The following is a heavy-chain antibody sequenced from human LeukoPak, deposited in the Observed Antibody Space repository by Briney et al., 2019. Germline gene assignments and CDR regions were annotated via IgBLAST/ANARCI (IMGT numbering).Heavy chain of an antibody. D-gene: IGHD3-9*01. J-gene: IGHJ4*02. Sequence: GGSLRLSCAASGFTFSSYWMHWVRQAPGKGLEWVSGINWNGGSTGYADSVKGRFTISRDNAKNSPYLQMNSLRAEDTALYYCARVDDFDWSYFDYWGQGTLVTVSS. CDR1: GFTFSSYW. CDR2: INWNGGST. CDR3: ARVDDFDWSYFDY. V-gene: IGHV3-20*04.